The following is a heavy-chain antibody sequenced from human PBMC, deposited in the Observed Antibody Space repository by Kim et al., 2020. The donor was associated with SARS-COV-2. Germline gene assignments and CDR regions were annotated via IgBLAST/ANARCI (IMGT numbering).Heavy chain of an antibody. CDR1: GGSISSYY. V-gene: IGHV4-59*13. Sequence: SETLSLTCTVSGGSISSYYWSWIRQPPGKGLEWIGYIYYSGSTNYNPSLKSRVTISVDTSKNQFSLKLSSVTAADTAVYYCARGDYSSVNTGPLSGYYYYYGMDVWGQGTTVTVSS. CDR3: ARGDYSSVNTGPLSGYYYYYGMDV. CDR2: IYYSGST. J-gene: IGHJ6*02. D-gene: IGHD6-19*01.